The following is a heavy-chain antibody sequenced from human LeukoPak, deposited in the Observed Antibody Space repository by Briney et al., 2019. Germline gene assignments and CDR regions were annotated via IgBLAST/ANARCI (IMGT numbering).Heavy chain of an antibody. J-gene: IGHJ5*02. CDR3: ARALTMTHVGVWFDP. CDR1: GGSIRSHY. D-gene: IGHD2-8*01. V-gene: IGHV4-59*11. CDR2: ISYSGNT. Sequence: PSETLSLTCTVSGGSIRSHYWSWIRQPPGKGLEWIGYISYSGNTNYNPSLKSRLTISVDTSKSQFSLKLTSVTAADTAVYYCARALTMTHVGVWFDPWGQGTLVTVSS.